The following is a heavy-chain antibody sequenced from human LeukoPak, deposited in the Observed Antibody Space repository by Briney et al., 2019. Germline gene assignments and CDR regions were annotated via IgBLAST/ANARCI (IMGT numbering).Heavy chain of an antibody. V-gene: IGHV3-20*01. CDR1: GFTFDDYS. J-gene: IGHJ3*02. CDR3: ARRGSSGGYKGDAFDI. Sequence: GGSLRLSCAASGFTFDDYSMSWVRQAPGKGLEWGSGINCNGGGTGYADPVRGRFTISGDNAKNSLYLQMNRVRAEDTALYHCARRGSSGGYKGDAFDIWGQGAMVTVSS. CDR2: INCNGGGT. D-gene: IGHD6-19*01.